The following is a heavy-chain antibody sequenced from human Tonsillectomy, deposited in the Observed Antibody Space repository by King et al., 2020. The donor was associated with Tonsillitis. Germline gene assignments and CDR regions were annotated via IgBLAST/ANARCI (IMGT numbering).Heavy chain of an antibody. CDR3: AREGGRTCYEGYMDY. V-gene: IGHV3-30-3*01. J-gene: IGHJ4*02. Sequence: QLVQAGGGVVQPGWSLRLSCAASGFTFSSYAMHWVRQAPGRGLEWVAVISYDGSNKYYADSLKGRFTISRDNSKNTLYLQMNSLKAEDTAVYYCAREGGRTCYEGYMDYWGQGPLVTVSS. CDR1: GFTFSSYA. D-gene: IGHD2-15*01. CDR2: ISYDGSNK.